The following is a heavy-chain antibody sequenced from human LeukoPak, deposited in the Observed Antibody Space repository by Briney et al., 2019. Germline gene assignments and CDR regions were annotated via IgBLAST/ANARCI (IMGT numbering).Heavy chain of an antibody. CDR2: IYYSGST. CDR1: GGSISSYY. J-gene: IGHJ3*02. CDR3: ARDRSGSGYYLDAFDI. Sequence: SETLSLTCTVSGGSISSYYWSWIRQPPGKGLEWIGYIYYSGSTNYNPSLKSRVTISVDTSKYQFSLKLSSVTAADTAVYYCARDRSGSGYYLDAFDIWGQGTMVTVSS. D-gene: IGHD3-22*01. V-gene: IGHV4-59*01.